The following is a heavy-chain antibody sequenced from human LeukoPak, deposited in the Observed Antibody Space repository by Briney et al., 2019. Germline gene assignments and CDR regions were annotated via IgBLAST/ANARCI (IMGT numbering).Heavy chain of an antibody. CDR2: MNPNRGNT. CDR1: GYTFTSYD. D-gene: IGHD2-2*01. Sequence: ASVKVSCKASGYTFTSYDINWVRQATGQGLEWMGWMNPNRGNTDYAPKFQGRVTMTRNTSITTAYMELSSLRSEDTAVYYCARAQRYCAGTSCYAPVAYWGRGTLVTVSS. CDR3: ARAQRYCAGTSCYAPVAY. V-gene: IGHV1-8*01. J-gene: IGHJ4*02.